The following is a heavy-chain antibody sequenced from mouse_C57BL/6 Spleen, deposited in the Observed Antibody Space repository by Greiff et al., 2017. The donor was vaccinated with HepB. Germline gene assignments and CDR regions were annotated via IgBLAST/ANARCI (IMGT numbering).Heavy chain of an antibody. CDR3: ARNWDFDY. CDR1: GFTFSDYG. V-gene: IGHV5-17*01. J-gene: IGHJ2*01. D-gene: IGHD4-1*01. CDR2: ISSGSSTI. Sequence: EVKLMESGGGLVKPGGSLKLSCAASGFTFSDYGMHWVRQAPEKGLEWVAYISSGSSTIYYADTVKGRFTISRDNAKKTLFLQMTSLRSEDTAMYYCARNWDFDYWGQGTTLTVSS.